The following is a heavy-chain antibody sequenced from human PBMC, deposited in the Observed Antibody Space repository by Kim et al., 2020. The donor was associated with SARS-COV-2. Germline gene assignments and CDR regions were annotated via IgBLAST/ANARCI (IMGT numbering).Heavy chain of an antibody. D-gene: IGHD3-22*01. V-gene: IGHV3-23*01. CDR3: AKVRTYYYDSSGARVCYFDY. CDR2: ISGSGGST. J-gene: IGHJ4*02. CDR1: GFTFSSYA. Sequence: GGSLRLSCAASGFTFSSYAMSWVRQAPGKGLEWVSAISGSGGSTYYADSVKGRFTISRDNSKNTLYLQMNSLRAEDTAVYYCAKVRTYYYDSSGARVCYFDYWGQGTLVTVSS.